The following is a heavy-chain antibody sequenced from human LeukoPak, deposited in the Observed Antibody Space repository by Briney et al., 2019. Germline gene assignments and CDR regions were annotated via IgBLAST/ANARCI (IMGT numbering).Heavy chain of an antibody. J-gene: IGHJ5*02. CDR2: ISGSGGNT. Sequence: PGGSLRLSCAASGFTFGNAWMTWVRQAPGKGLEWVSAISGSGGNTYYADSVKGRFTISRDNSKNTLYLQMNSLRAEDTAVYYCAKGPYSGFSWGQGTLVTVSS. CDR1: GFTFGNAW. V-gene: IGHV3-23*01. CDR3: AKGPYSGFS. D-gene: IGHD1-26*01.